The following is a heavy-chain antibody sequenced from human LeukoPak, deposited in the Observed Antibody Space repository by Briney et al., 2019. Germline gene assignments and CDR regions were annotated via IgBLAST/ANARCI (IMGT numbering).Heavy chain of an antibody. D-gene: IGHD6-13*01. CDR2: INSDGSST. J-gene: IGHJ5*02. CDR1: GFTFSSYW. CDR3: ARARIAAAGYRP. V-gene: IGHV3-74*01. Sequence: PGGSLRLSCAASGFTFSSYWMHWFRQAPGKGLVWVSRINSDGSSTSYADSVKGRFTISRDNAKNTLYLQMNSLRAEDTAVYYCARARIAAAGYRPWGQGTLVTVSS.